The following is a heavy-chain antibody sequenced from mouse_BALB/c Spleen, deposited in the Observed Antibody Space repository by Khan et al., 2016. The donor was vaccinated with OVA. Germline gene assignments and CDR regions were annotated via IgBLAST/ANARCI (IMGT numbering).Heavy chain of an antibody. D-gene: IGHD2-1*01. CDR2: IWAGGST. CDR1: GFSLINYG. J-gene: IGHJ4*01. Sequence: VQLKQSGPGLVAPSQSLSITCTVSGFSLINYGVHWVRQPPGKGLEWLGVIWAGGSTNYNSALMSSLSISNDNSKSPVFLKMNSLRTDDTAMDCCAREGNYDYYDMDYWGEGTSVAVSS. CDR3: AREGNYDYYDMDY. V-gene: IGHV2-9*02.